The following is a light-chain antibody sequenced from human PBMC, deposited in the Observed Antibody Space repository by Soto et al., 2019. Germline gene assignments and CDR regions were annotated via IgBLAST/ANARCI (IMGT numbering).Light chain of an antibody. V-gene: IGKV3-11*01. J-gene: IGKJ4*01. CDR2: DGS. CDR1: DNIDIY. Sequence: ETVLTQSPATLSLSPGERATLSCRASDNIDIYLAWYQQRPGQAPRLLIYDGSNRATGIPARFSGSGSGIDFTLTISSLEPEDFAIYYCQQRKYWPPLTFGGGTRVEIK. CDR3: QQRKYWPPLT.